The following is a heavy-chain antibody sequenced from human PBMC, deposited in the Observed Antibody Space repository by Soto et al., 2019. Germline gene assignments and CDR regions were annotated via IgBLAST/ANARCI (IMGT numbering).Heavy chain of an antibody. D-gene: IGHD1-1*01. CDR3: VRGTPTPGLDI. CDR1: GFTFSSYS. J-gene: IGHJ6*02. V-gene: IGHV3-21*04. Sequence: GGSLRLSCAASGFTFSSYSMNWVRQAPGKGLEWVSSVSSSSSSYIYYADSVKGRFAISRDNTRNSFYLNMDSLRVGDTATYYCVRGTPTPGLDIWGRGTTVTVS. CDR2: VSSSSSSYI.